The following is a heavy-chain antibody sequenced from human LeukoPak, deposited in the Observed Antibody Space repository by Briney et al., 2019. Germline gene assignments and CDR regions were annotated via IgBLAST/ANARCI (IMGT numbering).Heavy chain of an antibody. J-gene: IGHJ4*02. D-gene: IGHD2-15*01. CDR2: ISGSGGST. V-gene: IGHV3-23*01. Sequence: GGSLRLSCAASGFIFSSYAMSWVRQAPGKGLEWVSAISGSGGSTYYADSVKGRFTISRDNSKNTLYLQMNSLRAEDTAVYYCAKVGDRYCSGGSCTSMNDYWGQGTLVTVSS. CDR3: AKVGDRYCSGGSCTSMNDY. CDR1: GFIFSSYA.